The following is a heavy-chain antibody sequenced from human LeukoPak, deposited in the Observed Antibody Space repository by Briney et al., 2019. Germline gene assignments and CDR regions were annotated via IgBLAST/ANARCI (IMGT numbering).Heavy chain of an antibody. J-gene: IGHJ5*02. D-gene: IGHD6-6*01. CDR1: RYTSTAFY. CDR2: INPYSAVT. CDR3: ATGSITRTRDP. V-gene: IGHV1-2*02. Sequence: ASLKVSCQASRYTSTAFYLNWVAQAPGRGLEWMGWINPYSAVTINAQRFQDRVTLTWDMSIGTGYMKLTRLTSDDTAVYYCATGSITRTRDPWGQGTLVTVSS.